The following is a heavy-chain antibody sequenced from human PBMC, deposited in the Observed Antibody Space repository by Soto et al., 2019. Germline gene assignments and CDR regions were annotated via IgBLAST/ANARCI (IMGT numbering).Heavy chain of an antibody. CDR1: GYTFTSYG. CDR2: ISAYNGNT. CDR3: ARQGPIANLHYYFDY. V-gene: IGHV1-18*01. J-gene: IGHJ4*02. D-gene: IGHD6-13*01. Sequence: ASVTVSCKASGYTFTSYGISWVRQATGQGLEWMGWISAYNGNTNYAQKLQGRVTMTTDTSTSTAYMELRSLRSDDTAVYYCARQGPIANLHYYFDYWGQGTLVTVSS.